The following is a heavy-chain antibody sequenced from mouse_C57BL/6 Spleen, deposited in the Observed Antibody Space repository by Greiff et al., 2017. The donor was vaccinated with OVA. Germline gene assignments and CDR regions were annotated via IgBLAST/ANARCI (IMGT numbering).Heavy chain of an antibody. CDR1: GYTFPSYW. J-gene: IGHJ2*01. D-gene: IGHD1-1*01. Sequence: QVQLQHPGAELVKPGASVKLSCKASGYTFPSYWMHWVKQRPGQGLEWIGMIHPNSGSTNYNEKFKSKATLTVDKASSTAYMQLSSLTSEDSAVYYCARGGAKRNFDYWGEGTTLTVSS. V-gene: IGHV1-64*01. CDR3: ARGGAKRNFDY. CDR2: IHPNSGST.